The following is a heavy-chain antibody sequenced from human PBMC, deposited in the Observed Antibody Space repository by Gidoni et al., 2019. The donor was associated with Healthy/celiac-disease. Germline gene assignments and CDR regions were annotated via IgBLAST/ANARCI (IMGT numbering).Heavy chain of an antibody. D-gene: IGHD2-8*01. CDR1: GGTFSSYA. CDR3: TSTTVGYCTNGVCLHDAFDI. CDR2: IIPIFGTA. V-gene: IGHV1-69*01. Sequence: QVQLVQSGAEVKKPGSSVKVSCKASGGTFSSYAISWVRQAPGQGLEWMGGIIPIFGTANYAQKFQGRVTITADESTSTAYMELSSLRSEDTAVYYCTSTTVGYCTNGVCLHDAFDIWGQGTMVTVSS. J-gene: IGHJ3*02.